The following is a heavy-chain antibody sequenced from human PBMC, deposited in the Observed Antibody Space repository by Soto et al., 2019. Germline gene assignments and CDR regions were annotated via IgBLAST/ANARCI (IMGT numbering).Heavy chain of an antibody. J-gene: IGHJ5*02. Sequence: EVQLVESGGGLVQPGGALRLSCAASGFTVISYSMNWVRQAPGKGREWVSDISSSSSTIYYAGSVKCRFTISRDNAKNSLYLQMNSLRAEDTAVYYCARHPERIAEIGWFDPGGQGTLVTVSS. V-gene: IGHV3-48*01. CDR1: GFTVISYS. CDR3: ARHPERIAEIGWFDP. CDR2: ISSSSSTI. D-gene: IGHD6-13*01.